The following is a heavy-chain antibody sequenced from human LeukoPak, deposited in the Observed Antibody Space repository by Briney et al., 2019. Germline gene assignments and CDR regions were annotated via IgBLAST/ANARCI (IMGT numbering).Heavy chain of an antibody. Sequence: SETLSLTCAVYGGSFSGYYWSWIRQPPGKGLEWIGSIYYSGSTYYNPSLKSRVTISVDTSKNQFSLKLSSVTAADTAVYYCARPKGYSGYVFDYWGQGTLVTVSS. V-gene: IGHV4-34*01. CDR2: IYYSGST. D-gene: IGHD5-12*01. CDR1: GGSFSGYY. CDR3: ARPKGYSGYVFDY. J-gene: IGHJ4*02.